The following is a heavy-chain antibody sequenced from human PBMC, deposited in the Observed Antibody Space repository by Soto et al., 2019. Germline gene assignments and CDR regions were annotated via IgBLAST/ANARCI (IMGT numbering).Heavy chain of an antibody. V-gene: IGHV1-18*01. J-gene: IGHJ6*02. CDR3: VKDRDSNSWPARDV. CDR1: GYTFTRNG. CDR2: ISPNSGNI. D-gene: IGHD3-22*01. Sequence: QVHLVQSGAEVKKPGASVNVSCKTSGYTFTRNGISWVRQAPGQGLEWMGWISPNSGNIKYAQKLQGRVIMTTGTSTSTAYMELSSLRSDDTAVYYCVKDRDSNSWPARDVWGPGTTVTVSS.